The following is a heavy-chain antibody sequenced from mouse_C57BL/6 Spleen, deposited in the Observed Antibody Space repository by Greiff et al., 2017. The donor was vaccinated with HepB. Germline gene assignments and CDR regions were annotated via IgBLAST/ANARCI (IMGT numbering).Heavy chain of an antibody. V-gene: IGHV2-6-1*01. J-gene: IGHJ2*01. Sequence: VKLVESGPGLVAPSQSLSITCTVSGFSLTRYGVHWVRQPPGKGLEWLVVIWSDGSTTYNSALKSRLSISKDHSKSQVFVKMNSLQTDDTAMYYCARQGTTGGWYYVDYWGQGTTLTVSS. D-gene: IGHD1-1*02. CDR2: IWSDGST. CDR1: GFSLTRYG. CDR3: ARQGTTGGWYYVDY.